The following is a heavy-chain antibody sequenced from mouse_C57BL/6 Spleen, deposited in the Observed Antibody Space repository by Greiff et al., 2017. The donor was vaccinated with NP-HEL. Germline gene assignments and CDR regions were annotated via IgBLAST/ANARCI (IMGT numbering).Heavy chain of an antibody. Sequence: VQGVESGAELVKPGASVKISCKASGYAFSSYWMNWVKQRPGKGLEWIGQIYPGDGDTNYNGKFKGKATLTADKSSSTAYMQLSSLTSEDSAVYFCARNFRGYFDVWGTGTTVTVSS. J-gene: IGHJ1*03. CDR3: ARNFRGYFDV. CDR2: IYPGDGDT. V-gene: IGHV1-80*01. CDR1: GYAFSSYW. D-gene: IGHD3-2*02.